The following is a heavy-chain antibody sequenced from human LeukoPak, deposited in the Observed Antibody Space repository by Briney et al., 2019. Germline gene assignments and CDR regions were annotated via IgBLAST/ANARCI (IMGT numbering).Heavy chain of an antibody. J-gene: IGHJ4*02. V-gene: IGHV3-30-3*01. CDR1: GFTFSSYA. D-gene: IGHD3-10*02. CDR3: ARDRVHDGYFDY. CDR2: ISYDGSNK. Sequence: GRSLRLSCAASGFTFSSYAMHWVRQAPGKGLEWVAVISYDGSNKYYADSVKGRFTISRDNSKNTLYLQMNSLRAEDTAVYYCARDRVHDGYFDYWGQGTLVTVSS.